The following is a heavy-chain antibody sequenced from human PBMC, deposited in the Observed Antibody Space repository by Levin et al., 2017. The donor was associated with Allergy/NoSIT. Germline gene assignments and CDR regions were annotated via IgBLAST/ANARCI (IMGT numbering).Heavy chain of an antibody. CDR2: IYYSGTT. Sequence: SETLSLTCTVSGGSVSSGSYYWSWIRQPPGTGLEWIGYIYYSGTTNYNPSLRSRVTISVDTSKNQFSLNLSSVTAADTAVYDGARWYSGTFPSYYFDYWGQGTLVTGAS. CDR1: GGSVSSGSYY. J-gene: IGHJ4*02. V-gene: IGHV4-61*01. D-gene: IGHD1-26*01. CDR3: ARWYSGTFPSYYFDY.